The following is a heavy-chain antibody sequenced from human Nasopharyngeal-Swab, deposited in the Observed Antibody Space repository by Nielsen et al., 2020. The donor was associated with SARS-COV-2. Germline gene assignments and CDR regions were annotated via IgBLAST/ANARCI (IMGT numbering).Heavy chain of an antibody. D-gene: IGHD3-22*01. CDR3: TRDLFSNDYYDAKWFDP. Sequence: GESLKISCKASGFTFGDYAMSWFSQAPGKGLEWVGFIRSKYYGGTPEYAASVKGRLTISRDDSKSVAYLQMNSLKTEDTAVYYCTRDLFSNDYYDAKWFDPWGQGTLVTVSS. CDR2: IRSKYYGGTP. J-gene: IGHJ5*02. V-gene: IGHV3-49*03. CDR1: GFTFGDYA.